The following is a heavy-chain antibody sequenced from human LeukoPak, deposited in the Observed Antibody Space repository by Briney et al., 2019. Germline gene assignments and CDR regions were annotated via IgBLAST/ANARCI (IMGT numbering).Heavy chain of an antibody. CDR1: GGSISSYY. CDR2: IYYSGST. J-gene: IGHJ5*02. D-gene: IGHD3-10*01. Sequence: SGPTLVKPSETLSLTCTVSGGSISSYYWSWIRQPPGKGLEWIGYIYYSGSTNYNPSLKSRVTISVDKSKNQFSLKLSSVTAADTAVYYCARSVITMVRGLKRWFDPWGQGTLVTVSS. V-gene: IGHV4-59*12. CDR3: ARSVITMVRGLKRWFDP.